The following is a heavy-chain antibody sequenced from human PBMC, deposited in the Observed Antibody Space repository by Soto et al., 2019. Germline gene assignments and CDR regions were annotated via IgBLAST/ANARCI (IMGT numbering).Heavy chain of an antibody. CDR2: ISYDGRNK. J-gene: IGHJ4*02. Sequence: QVQLVESGGGVVQPGRSLRLSCAASGFTFSSYGMLWVRQAPGKGLEWVAVISYDGRNKHYADSVKGRFTISRDNSKNTLYLQMNSLRAEDTAVYYCAKDREMGYSSGWYYFDYWGQGTLVTVSS. CDR1: GFTFSSYG. D-gene: IGHD6-19*01. CDR3: AKDREMGYSSGWYYFDY. V-gene: IGHV3-30*18.